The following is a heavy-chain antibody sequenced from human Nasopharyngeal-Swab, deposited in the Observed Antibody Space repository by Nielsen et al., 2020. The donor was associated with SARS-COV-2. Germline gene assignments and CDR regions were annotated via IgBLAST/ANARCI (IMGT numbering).Heavy chain of an antibody. CDR1: GFTFSSYA. J-gene: IGHJ6*02. V-gene: IGHV3-30*04. CDR3: ASSPGMAALTGMDV. Sequence: GESLKISCAASGFTFSSYAMHWVRQAPGKGLEWVAVISYDGSNKYYADSVNGRFTISRDNSNNTQYLQMNSLRDEDTAVYYCASSPGMAALTGMDVWGQGTTVTVSS. CDR2: ISYDGSNK. D-gene: IGHD6-13*01.